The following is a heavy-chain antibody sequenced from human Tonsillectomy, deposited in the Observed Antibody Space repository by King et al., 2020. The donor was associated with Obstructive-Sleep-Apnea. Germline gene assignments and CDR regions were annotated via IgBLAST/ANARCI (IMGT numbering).Heavy chain of an antibody. J-gene: IGHJ4*02. CDR2: ISYDGSNK. V-gene: IGHV3-30*04. CDR3: ARDADSSGYYYSRY. CDR1: GFTFSSYA. D-gene: IGHD3-22*01. Sequence: QLVQSGGGVVQPGRSLRLSCAASGFTFSSYAMHWVRQAPGKGLEWVAVISYDGSNKYYADSVMGRFTISRDNSKNTLYLQMNSLRAEDTAVYYCARDADSSGYYYSRYWGQGTLVTVSS.